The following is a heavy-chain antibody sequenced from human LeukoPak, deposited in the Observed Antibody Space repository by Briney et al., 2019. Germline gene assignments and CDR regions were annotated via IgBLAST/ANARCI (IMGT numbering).Heavy chain of an antibody. CDR3: ARDRYDFWSGYHSRAGWFDP. CDR2: ISAHNGNT. Sequence: GASVTVSCKASGYTFTSYGISWVRQAPGQGLEWMGWISAHNGNTNYAQKLQGRVTMTTDTSTSTAYMELRSLRSDDTAVYYCARDRYDFWSGYHSRAGWFDPWGQGTLVTVAS. V-gene: IGHV1-18*01. J-gene: IGHJ5*02. D-gene: IGHD3-3*01. CDR1: GYTFTSYG.